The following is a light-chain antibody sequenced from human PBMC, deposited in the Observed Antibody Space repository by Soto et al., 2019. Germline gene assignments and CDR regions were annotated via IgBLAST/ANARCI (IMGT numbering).Light chain of an antibody. Sequence: QSVLTQPPSASGTPGQRVTISSSGSTSSIGSNTVNWYQQLPGTAPKLLISSNNQRPSGVPDRFSGSKSGTSASLAISGLQSEDEADYYCAAWDDSLSGVLFGGGTKLTVL. CDR3: AAWDDSLSGVL. J-gene: IGLJ2*01. CDR2: SNN. V-gene: IGLV1-44*01. CDR1: TSSIGSNT.